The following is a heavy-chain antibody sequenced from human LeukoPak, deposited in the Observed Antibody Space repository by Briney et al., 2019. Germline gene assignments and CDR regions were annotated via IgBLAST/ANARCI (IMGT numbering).Heavy chain of an antibody. J-gene: IGHJ5*02. CDR3: ARGGCSSTSCPIGP. CDR1: GFTFSSYA. CDR2: ISNSDGKT. Sequence: GGSLRLSCAASGFTFSSYAMSWVRQAPGKGLEWVSTISNSDGKTYYADSVKGRFTISRDNSKNTLYVQMNRLTAEDTAIYYCARGGCSSTSCPIGPWGQGTLVTVSS. D-gene: IGHD2-2*01. V-gene: IGHV3-23*01.